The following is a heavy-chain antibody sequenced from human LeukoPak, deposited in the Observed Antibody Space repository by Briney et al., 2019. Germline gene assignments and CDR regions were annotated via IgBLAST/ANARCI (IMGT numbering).Heavy chain of an antibody. D-gene: IGHD6-19*01. CDR1: GGSISSYY. Sequence: KPSETLSLTCTVSGGSISSYYWSWFRQPPGKGLEWLGNMYHSGTTKYNPSLESRVTISVDTSKNQFSLNLSSVTAADTAVYYCANSQHWLAFRYWGQGTLVTVSS. CDR3: ANSQHWLAFRY. CDR2: MYHSGTT. V-gene: IGHV4-59*01. J-gene: IGHJ4*02.